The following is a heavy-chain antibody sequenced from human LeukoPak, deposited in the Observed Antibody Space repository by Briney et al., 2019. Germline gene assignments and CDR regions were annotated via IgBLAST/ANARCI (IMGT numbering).Heavy chain of an antibody. CDR1: GGSISSYY. CDR3: GRQRGGFSYFDL. J-gene: IGHJ2*01. Sequence: SETLSLTCTVSGGSISSYYWSWIRQPPGKGLEWIGYIYYSGSTNYNPSLKSRVTISVDTSKNQFSLKLSSVTAADTAVYYCGRQRGGFSYFDLWGRGTLVTVSS. CDR2: IYYSGST. V-gene: IGHV4-59*08. D-gene: IGHD6-25*01.